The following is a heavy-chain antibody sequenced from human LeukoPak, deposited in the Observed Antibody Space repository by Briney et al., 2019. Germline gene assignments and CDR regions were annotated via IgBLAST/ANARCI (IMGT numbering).Heavy chain of an antibody. CDR3: ARGGHSSAFFDY. Sequence: GGSLRLSCAASGFTFSTYAMSWVRQAPGEGLEWVSAISGSGGGTYYADSVKGRFTISRDNSKNTLYLQMNSLRAEDTAVYYCARGGHSSAFFDYWGQGTLVTVSS. V-gene: IGHV3-23*01. J-gene: IGHJ4*02. CDR2: ISGSGGGT. D-gene: IGHD3-22*01. CDR1: GFTFSTYA.